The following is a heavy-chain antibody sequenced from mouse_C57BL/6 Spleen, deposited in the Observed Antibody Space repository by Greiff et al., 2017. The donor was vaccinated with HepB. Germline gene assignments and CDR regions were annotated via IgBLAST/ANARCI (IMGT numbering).Heavy chain of an antibody. J-gene: IGHJ2*01. CDR1: GFTFSSYA. V-gene: IGHV5-4*01. CDR2: ISDGGSYT. CDR3: AREGELGPFDY. Sequence: EVQRVESGGGLVKPGGSLKLSCAASGFTFSSYAMSWVRQTPEKRLEWVATISDGGSYTYYPDNVKGRFTISRDNAKNNLYLQMSHLKSEDTAMYYCAREGELGPFDYWGQGTTLTVSS. D-gene: IGHD4-1*01.